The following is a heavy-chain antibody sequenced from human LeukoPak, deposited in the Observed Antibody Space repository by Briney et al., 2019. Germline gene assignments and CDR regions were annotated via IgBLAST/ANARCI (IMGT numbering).Heavy chain of an antibody. CDR2: ISSSGATI. J-gene: IGHJ3*02. V-gene: IGHV3-48*03. CDR1: GFTFSSDE. CDR3: ARAVGTMDALDI. D-gene: IGHD1-26*01. Sequence: GGSLRLSCAASGFTFSSDEMNWVRQAPGKGLEWVSYISSSGATIYHADSVTQGRYTISRDNAKNSMYLQMNSLRAEDTAVYYCARAVGTMDALDIWGQGTMVTVSS.